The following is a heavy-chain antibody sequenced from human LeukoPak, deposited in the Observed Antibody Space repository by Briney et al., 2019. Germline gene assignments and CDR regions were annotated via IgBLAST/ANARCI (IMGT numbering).Heavy chain of an antibody. V-gene: IGHV1-2*02. CDR1: GYTFTDYY. CDR2: INPKNDDT. Sequence: ASVTVSCKASGYTFTDYYMHWVRQAPGQGLEWMGWINPKNDDTNYAQKFQDRVTMTRDTSISTAYMELSSLTSDDTAVYYCARRGSGYGYDYWGQGTLVTVSS. J-gene: IGHJ4*02. CDR3: ARRGSGYGYDY. D-gene: IGHD5-18*01.